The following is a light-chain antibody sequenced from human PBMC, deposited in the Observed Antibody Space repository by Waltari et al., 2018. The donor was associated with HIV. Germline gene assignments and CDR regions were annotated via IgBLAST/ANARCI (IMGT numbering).Light chain of an antibody. CDR3: AAWDVSLRGAYV. J-gene: IGLJ1*01. CDR1: NSDIGSTS. V-gene: IGLV1-47*01. CDR2: RNN. Sequence: QSVLTQPPSASGTPGQRVTISCSGANSDIGSTSVYWYQQLTGTAPKLLIYRNNQRPSGVPDRFSGSKSGTSASLAISGLRSEDEADYYCAAWDVSLRGAYVFGTGTKVAVL.